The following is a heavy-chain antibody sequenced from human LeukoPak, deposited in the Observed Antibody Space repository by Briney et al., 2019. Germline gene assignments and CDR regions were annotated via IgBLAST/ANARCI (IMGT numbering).Heavy chain of an antibody. Sequence: PGGSLRLSCAASGFTFSSYSMNWVRQAPGKGLEWVSSISSSSYIYYADSVKGRFTISRDNAKNSLYLQMNSLRAEDTAVYYCARRDDTLTAIDYWGQGTLVTVSS. V-gene: IGHV3-21*01. CDR1: GFTFSSYS. CDR2: ISSSSYI. CDR3: ARRDDTLTAIDY. D-gene: IGHD3-9*01. J-gene: IGHJ4*02.